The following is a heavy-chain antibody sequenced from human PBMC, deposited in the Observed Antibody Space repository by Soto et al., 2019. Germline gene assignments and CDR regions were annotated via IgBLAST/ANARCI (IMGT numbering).Heavy chain of an antibody. V-gene: IGHV4-61*01. Sequence: TLSLSCTVSGDSVSSGNYYWSWILQPPGKGLEWIWSIYFTGNTNYNPSLKSRLTMSIDTSRNLFSLRLGSVTAADTAVYYCGRVPVDTYMIYWSDPWGEGTPVTVSP. D-gene: IGHD3-16*01. CDR1: GDSVSSGNYY. CDR2: IYFTGNT. CDR3: GRVPVDTYMIYWSDP. J-gene: IGHJ5*02.